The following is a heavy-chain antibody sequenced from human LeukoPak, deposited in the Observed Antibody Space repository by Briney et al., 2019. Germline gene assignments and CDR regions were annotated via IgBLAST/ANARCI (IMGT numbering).Heavy chain of an antibody. CDR2: INHSGST. D-gene: IGHD4-23*01. CDR1: GGSFSGYY. J-gene: IGHJ3*02. Sequence: SETLSLTCAVYGGSFSGYYWSWIRQPPGKGLEWIGEINHSGSTNYNPSLKSRVTISVDTSKDQFSLKLSSVTAADTAVYYCARIGGPLRLRPRDAFDIWGQGTMVTVSS. CDR3: ARIGGPLRLRPRDAFDI. V-gene: IGHV4-34*01.